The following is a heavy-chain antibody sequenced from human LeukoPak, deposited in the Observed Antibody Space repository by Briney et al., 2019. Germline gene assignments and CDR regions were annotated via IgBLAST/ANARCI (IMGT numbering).Heavy chain of an antibody. Sequence: GGSLRPSCAASGFTFSDYYMSWIRQTPGKGLEWVSSISTSSSSTDYADSVKGRFTISRDNAKNSLFLQMDSLRVEDSAVYHCAIGRWGIDDWGQRTLVTVSS. J-gene: IGHJ4*02. D-gene: IGHD3-16*01. CDR1: GFTFSDYY. V-gene: IGHV3-11*06. CDR2: ISTSSSST. CDR3: AIGRWGIDD.